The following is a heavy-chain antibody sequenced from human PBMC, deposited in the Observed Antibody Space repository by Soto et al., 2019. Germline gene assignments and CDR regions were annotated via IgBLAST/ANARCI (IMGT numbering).Heavy chain of an antibody. V-gene: IGHV1-18*01. CDR3: ARDVKAGSGSYPLDY. CDR2: ISAYNGNT. D-gene: IGHD3-10*01. J-gene: IGHJ4*02. Sequence: ASVKVSCKASGYTFTSYGTSWVRQAPGQGLEWMGWISAYNGNTNYAQKLQGRVTMTTDTSTSTAYMELRSLRSDDTAVYYCARDVKAGSGSYPLDYWGQGTLVTVSS. CDR1: GYTFTSYG.